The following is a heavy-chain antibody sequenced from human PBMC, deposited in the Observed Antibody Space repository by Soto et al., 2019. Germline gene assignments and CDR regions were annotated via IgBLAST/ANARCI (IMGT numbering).Heavy chain of an antibody. CDR3: ARRSRWYYYGTASYYNLWLDP. J-gene: IGHJ5*02. CDR2: IYHSGST. CDR1: GDSISNTAYY. Sequence: QVQLQESGPGLVKPSETLSLTCTVSGDSISNTAYYWGWIRQPPGKGLEWIGDIYHSGSTYYNPSLKSRVTISVDTSQNQFSLKLRSVTAADTAVYYCARRSRWYYYGTASYYNLWLDPWGQGTLVTVSS. D-gene: IGHD3-10*01. V-gene: IGHV4-39*01.